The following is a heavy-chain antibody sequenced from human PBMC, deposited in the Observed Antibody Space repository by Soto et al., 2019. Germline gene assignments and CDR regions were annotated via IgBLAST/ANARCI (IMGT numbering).Heavy chain of an antibody. CDR3: ARASGSSYLFDP. CDR2: NIPTFGIP. J-gene: IGHJ5*02. CDR1: GGTFSRYS. Sequence: SVKVSCKASGGTFSRYSITWVRQAPGHGLEWIGRNIPTFGIPTYAQKFQGRVTMTTDTSTSTAYMELRSLRSDDTAVYYCARASGSSYLFDPWGQGTLVTVSS. D-gene: IGHD1-26*01. V-gene: IGHV1-69*02.